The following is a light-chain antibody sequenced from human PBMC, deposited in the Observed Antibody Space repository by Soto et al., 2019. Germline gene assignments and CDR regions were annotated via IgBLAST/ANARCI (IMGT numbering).Light chain of an antibody. CDR3: AAWDDSLNGVV. V-gene: IGLV1-44*01. CDR1: SSNIGSNT. J-gene: IGLJ2*01. CDR2: SNN. Sequence: QSVLTQPTSTSGTPGQRVTISCSGSSSNIGSNTVNWYQQLPGTAPKLLIYSNNLRPSGVPDRFSGSKSGTSASLAISGLQTEDEADYYCAAWDDSLNGVVFGGGTKLTVL.